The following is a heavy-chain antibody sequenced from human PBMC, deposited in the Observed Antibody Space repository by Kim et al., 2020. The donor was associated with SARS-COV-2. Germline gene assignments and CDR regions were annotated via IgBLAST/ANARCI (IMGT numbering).Heavy chain of an antibody. Sequence: SETLSLTCTVSGGSINTNYWSWIRQPPGGGLEWIGYVYYTGPTSYNPSLMSRATISVDTSTNQFSLRRTSVTAANTAVYYCAANVIPYFHHWGQGARVTV. D-gene: IGHD2-2*02. J-gene: IGHJ1*01. CDR3: AANVIPYFHH. CDR2: VYYTGPT. CDR1: GGSINTNY. V-gene: IGHV4-59*01.